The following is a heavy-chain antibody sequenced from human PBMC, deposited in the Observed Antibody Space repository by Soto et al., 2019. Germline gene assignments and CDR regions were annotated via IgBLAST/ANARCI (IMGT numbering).Heavy chain of an antibody. Sequence: GGSLRLSCAASGFTFGTSAMSWVRQAPGKGLEWVSEISAGGGITYYADSVNGRFTISRDNSRNTLYLQMNSLRVEDTAVYYCAQDLGGYSSSWPDAFDLWGQGTMVTLSS. CDR3: AQDLGGYSSSWPDAFDL. V-gene: IGHV3-23*01. CDR1: GFTFGTSA. J-gene: IGHJ3*01. CDR2: ISAGGGIT. D-gene: IGHD6-13*01.